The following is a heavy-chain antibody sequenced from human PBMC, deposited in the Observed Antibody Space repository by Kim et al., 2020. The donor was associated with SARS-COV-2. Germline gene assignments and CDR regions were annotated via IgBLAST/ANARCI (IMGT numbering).Heavy chain of an antibody. Sequence: ASVKVSCKASGYTFTSYAMNWVRQAPGQGLEWMGWINTNTGNPTYAQGFTGRFVFSLDTSVSTAYLQISSLKAEDTAVYYCATPYYDILTGYPIYYYYYGMDVWGQGTTVTVSS. V-gene: IGHV7-4-1*02. J-gene: IGHJ6*02. CDR3: ATPYYDILTGYPIYYYYYGMDV. D-gene: IGHD3-9*01. CDR1: GYTFTSYA. CDR2: INTNTGNP.